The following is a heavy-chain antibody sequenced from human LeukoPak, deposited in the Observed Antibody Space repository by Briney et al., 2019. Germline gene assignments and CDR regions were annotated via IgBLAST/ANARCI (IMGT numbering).Heavy chain of an antibody. J-gene: IGHJ6*02. CDR1: GFTFDDYA. D-gene: IGHD3-3*01. CDR3: AKDRITIFGVVIRPYYGMDV. Sequence: GGSLRLSCAASGFTFDDYAMHWVRQAPGKGLEWVSGISWNSGSIGYADSVKGRFTISRDNSKNTLYLQMSSLRAEDTAVYYCAKDRITIFGVVIRPYYGMDVWGQGTTVTVSS. CDR2: ISWNSGSI. V-gene: IGHV3-9*01.